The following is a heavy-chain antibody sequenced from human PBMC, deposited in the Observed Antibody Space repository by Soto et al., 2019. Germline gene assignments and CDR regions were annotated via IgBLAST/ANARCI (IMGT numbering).Heavy chain of an antibody. CDR1: GGSISSYY. CDR2: IYYSGST. V-gene: IGHV4-59*01. Sequence: SETLSLTCTVSGGSISSYYWSWIRQPPGKGLECIGYIYYSGSTNYNPSLKSRVTISLDTSKNHFSLKLSSVTPADTAVYYCARLGGYSYMXVWGKGTTVTVSS. J-gene: IGHJ6*03. D-gene: IGHD3-10*01. CDR3: ARLGGYSYMXV.